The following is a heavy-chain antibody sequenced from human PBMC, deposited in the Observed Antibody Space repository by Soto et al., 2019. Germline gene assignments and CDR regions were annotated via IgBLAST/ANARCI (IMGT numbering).Heavy chain of an antibody. J-gene: IGHJ4*02. CDR3: ARAVLPATAPFDY. V-gene: IGHV4-59*01. CDR1: GGSISSYY. CDR2: IYYSGST. D-gene: IGHD2-2*01. Sequence: SETLSLTCTVSGGSISSYYWSWIRQPPGKGLEWIVYIYYSGSTNYNPSLKSRVTISVDTSKNQFSLKLSSVTAADTAVYYCARAVLPATAPFDYWGQGTLVTVSS.